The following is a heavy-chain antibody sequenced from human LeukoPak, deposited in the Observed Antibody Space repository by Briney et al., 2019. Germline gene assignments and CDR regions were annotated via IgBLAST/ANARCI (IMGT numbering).Heavy chain of an antibody. CDR2: ISAYNGNT. D-gene: IGHD5-18*01. CDR3: ARSNTAMTKYYYYGMDV. J-gene: IGHJ6*02. V-gene: IGHV1-18*01. CDR1: GYTFTSYG. Sequence: ASVKVSCTASGYTFTSYGINWVRQAPGQGLEWMGWISAYNGNTNYAQKLQGRVTMTTDTSTSTAYMELSSLRSEDTAVYYCARSNTAMTKYYYYGMDVWGQGTTVTVSS.